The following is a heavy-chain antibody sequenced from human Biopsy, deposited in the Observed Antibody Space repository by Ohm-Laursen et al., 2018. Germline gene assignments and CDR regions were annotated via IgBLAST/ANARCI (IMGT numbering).Heavy chain of an antibody. CDR3: ARVGAGAPSIDYFDY. D-gene: IGHD1-26*01. CDR2: IYYSGST. V-gene: IGHV4-59*01. CDR1: GGSIGSFF. Sequence: SETLSLPCTVSGGSIGSFFWSWIRQPPGKGLEWIGYIYYSGSTNYNPSLRSRVTISVDRSKNQFSLELSSATAADTAVYYCARVGAGAPSIDYFDYWGQGALVTVSS. J-gene: IGHJ4*02.